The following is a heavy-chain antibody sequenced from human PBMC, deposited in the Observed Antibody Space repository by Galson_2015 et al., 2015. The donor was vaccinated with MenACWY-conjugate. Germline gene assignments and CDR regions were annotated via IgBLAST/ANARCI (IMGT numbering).Heavy chain of an antibody. CDR3: AKEGGLDSYYGLQFYYYMDV. D-gene: IGHD4-11*01. Sequence: SLRLSCAASGFTFSSYSMNWVRQAPGKGLEWVSYISSSNKYYADSVKGRFTISRDNSKNALYLQMNILRAEDTAVYYCAKEGGLDSYYGLQFYYYMDVWGKGTTVTVSS. V-gene: IGHV3-48*01. CDR1: GFTFSSYS. CDR2: ISSSNK. J-gene: IGHJ6*03.